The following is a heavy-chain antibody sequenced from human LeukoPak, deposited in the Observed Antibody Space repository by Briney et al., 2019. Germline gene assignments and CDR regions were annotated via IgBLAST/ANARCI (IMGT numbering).Heavy chain of an antibody. V-gene: IGHV4-39*01. Sequence: SETLSLTCTVSGVDIYSSTYYWAWIRQPPGKRLELIGSIYYNEDTYSNPSLKSRLTISVDTSTNQFSLRLNSVTAADTAVYFCARQLAARNDAFDIWGQGTMVTVSS. CDR1: GVDIYSSTYY. J-gene: IGHJ3*02. CDR3: ARQLAARNDAFDI. D-gene: IGHD2-15*01. CDR2: IYYNEDT.